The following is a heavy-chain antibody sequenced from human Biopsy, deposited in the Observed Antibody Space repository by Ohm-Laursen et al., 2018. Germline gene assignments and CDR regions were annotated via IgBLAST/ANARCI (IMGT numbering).Heavy chain of an antibody. CDR1: GGSISDDY. D-gene: IGHD3-3*01. CDR3: ARERQFRFLEGAFDY. J-gene: IGHJ4*02. CDR2: ISSGGRA. V-gene: IGHV4-59*01. Sequence: SETLPLTYTVSGGSISDDYWNWIRQPPGKGLQVIGYISSGGRAKYNPSLKSRLTISLDTSKNQLSLRLSSVTAADSAIYYCARERQFRFLEGAFDYWGQGILVTVSS.